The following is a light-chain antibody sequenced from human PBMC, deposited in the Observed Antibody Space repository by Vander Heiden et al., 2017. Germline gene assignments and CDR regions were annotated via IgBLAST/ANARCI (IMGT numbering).Light chain of an antibody. CDR2: DNN. V-gene: IGLV1-51*01. Sequence: QSVLTQPPSVSAAPGQKVTISCSGSSSNIGTNYVSWYQQLPGTAPKLLSYDNNKRPSGIPDRFSGAKSGTSATLGITGLQTGEEADYYCGTWDSSLSAWVFGGGTKLTVL. CDR3: GTWDSSLSAWV. J-gene: IGLJ2*01. CDR1: SSNIGTNY.